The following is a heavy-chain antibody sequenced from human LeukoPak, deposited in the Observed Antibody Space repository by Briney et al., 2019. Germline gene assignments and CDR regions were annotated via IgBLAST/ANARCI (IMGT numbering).Heavy chain of an antibody. V-gene: IGHV1-69*02. Sequence: SVKLSCTASGWTFGTDSINWVRQAPGQGLECLGRIIPILGIPKYEQKFQGRFTITADNARNEAYMELNSLRPDDTAVYYCARITDSCAYAMDVWGQGTTVTVSS. CDR3: ARITDSCAYAMDV. CDR1: GWTFGTDS. CDR2: IIPILGIP. D-gene: IGHD1-14*01. J-gene: IGHJ6*02.